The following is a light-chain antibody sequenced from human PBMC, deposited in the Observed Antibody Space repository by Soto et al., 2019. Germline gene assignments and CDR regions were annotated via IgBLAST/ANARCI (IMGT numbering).Light chain of an antibody. CDR1: QSISVW. CDR2: KAP. V-gene: IGKV1-5*03. J-gene: IGKJ1*01. Sequence: DIQMTQSPSTLSAFVGDRVTITCRASQSISVWLAWYQQKPGKAPKLLMYKAPSLESGVPSRFSGSGSGTEFTITISRLQTDDFATYYCQQYDSYPWTFGQGTKVEIK. CDR3: QQYDSYPWT.